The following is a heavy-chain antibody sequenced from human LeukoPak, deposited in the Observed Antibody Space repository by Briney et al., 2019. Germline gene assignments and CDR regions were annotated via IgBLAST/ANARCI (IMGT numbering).Heavy chain of an antibody. CDR1: GGTFSSYA. CDR2: IIPIFGTA. CDR3: ARRFGVYYDFWSGYYTEEH. J-gene: IGHJ1*01. D-gene: IGHD3-3*01. V-gene: IGHV1-69*13. Sequence: SVKVSCKASGGTFSSYAISWVRQAPGQGLEWMGGIIPIFGTANYAQKFQGRVTITADESTSTAYMELSSLRSEDTAVYYCARRFGVYYDFWSGYYTEEHWGQGTLVTVSS.